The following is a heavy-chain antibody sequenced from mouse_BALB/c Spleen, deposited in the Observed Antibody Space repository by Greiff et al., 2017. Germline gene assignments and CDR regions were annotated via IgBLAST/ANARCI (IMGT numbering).Heavy chain of an antibody. J-gene: IGHJ3*01. CDR2: INPSNGRT. CDR3: ARSKDGYWAY. D-gene: IGHD2-3*01. CDR1: GYTFTSYW. Sequence: QVQLQQPGAELVKPGASVKLSCKASGYTFTSYWMHWVKQRPGQGLEWIGEINPSNGRTNYNEKFKSKATLTVDKSSSTAYLQLSSLTSEDAAVYCCARSKDGYWAYWGQGTLVTVSA. V-gene: IGHV1S81*02.